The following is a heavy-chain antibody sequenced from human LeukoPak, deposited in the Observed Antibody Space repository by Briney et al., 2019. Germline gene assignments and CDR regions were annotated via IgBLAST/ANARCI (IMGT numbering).Heavy chain of an antibody. D-gene: IGHD2-21*02. CDR3: AKGGYRGGDCFFRLDY. CDR2: ISGSGGST. V-gene: IGHV3-23*01. CDR1: GFTFSSYA. Sequence: GGSLRLSCAASGFTFSSYAMSWVRQAPGKGLEWVSAISGSGGSTYYADSVKGRFTISRDNSKNTLYLQMNSLRAEDTAVYYCAKGGYRGGDCFFRLDYWGQGTLVTVSS. J-gene: IGHJ4*02.